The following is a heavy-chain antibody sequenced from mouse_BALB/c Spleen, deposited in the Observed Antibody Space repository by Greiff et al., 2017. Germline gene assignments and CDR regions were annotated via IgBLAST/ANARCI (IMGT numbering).Heavy chain of an antibody. CDR1: GFTFSDYY. Sequence: EVQVVESGGGLVKPGGSLKLSCAASGFTFSDYYMYWVRQTPEKRLEWVATISDGGSYTYYPDSVKGRFTIARDNAKDNLYLQMSSLKSEDTAMYYCARGGGCGSRGFDYWGQGTMVTVSA. D-gene: IGHD1-1*01. CDR2: ISDGGSYT. V-gene: IGHV5-4*02. J-gene: IGHJ3*01. CDR3: ARGGGCGSRGFDY.